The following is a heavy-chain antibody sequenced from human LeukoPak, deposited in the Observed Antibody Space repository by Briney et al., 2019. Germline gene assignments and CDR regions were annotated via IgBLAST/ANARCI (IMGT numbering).Heavy chain of an antibody. Sequence: GGSLRLSCAASGFTFSSYSMNWVRQAPGKGLEWVSYISSSSSTIYYADSVKGRFTISRDNAKNSLYLQMNSLRDEDTAVYYCARDILRGIAAADYYYYGMDVWGQGTTVTVSS. J-gene: IGHJ6*02. D-gene: IGHD6-13*01. CDR1: GFTFSSYS. CDR3: ARDILRGIAAADYYYYGMDV. CDR2: ISSSSSTI. V-gene: IGHV3-48*02.